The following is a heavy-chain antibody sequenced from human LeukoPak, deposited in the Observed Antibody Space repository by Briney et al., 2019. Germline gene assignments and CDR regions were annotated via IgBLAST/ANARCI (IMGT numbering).Heavy chain of an antibody. D-gene: IGHD2-15*01. CDR3: ARRGYCSGGSCFSAAFDI. CDR1: GYSFTTYW. Sequence: GESLKISCKGSGYSFTTYWINWVRQMPGKGLEWMGIIYPGDSDIRYSPSFQGQVTISADKSISTAYLQWSSLKASDTAMYYCARRGYCSGGSCFSAAFDIWGQGTMVTVSS. CDR2: IYPGDSDI. J-gene: IGHJ3*02. V-gene: IGHV5-51*01.